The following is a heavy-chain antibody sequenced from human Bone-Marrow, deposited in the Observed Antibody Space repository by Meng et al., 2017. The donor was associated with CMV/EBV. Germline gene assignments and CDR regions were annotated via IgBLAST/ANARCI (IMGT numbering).Heavy chain of an antibody. CDR2: INHSGST. V-gene: IGHV4-34*01. CDR1: GGSFSGYY. CDR3: AILTGTTSHYYYYGMDV. D-gene: IGHD1-7*01. J-gene: IGHJ6*02. Sequence: SETLSLTCAVYGGSFSGYYWSWIRQPPGKGLEWIGEINHSGSTNYNPSLKSRVTISVDTSKNQFSLKLSSVTAADTAVYYCAILTGTTSHYYYYGMDVWGQGNTVAVSS.